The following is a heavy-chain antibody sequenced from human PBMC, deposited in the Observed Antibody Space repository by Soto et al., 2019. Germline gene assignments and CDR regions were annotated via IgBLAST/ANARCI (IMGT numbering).Heavy chain of an antibody. D-gene: IGHD2-8*01. CDR1: GYIFTSYG. J-gene: IGHJ4*02. V-gene: IGHV1-18*01. CDR3: ARGLIGCSGGDTFDY. Sequence: QVQLVQSGAEVKKPGASVKVSCTASGYIFTSYGISWVRQAPGQGLEWMGWISAYNGNTNYAQKLQGRVTMTTDTTTSTANMELRSLRCDDTAVYYCARGLIGCSGGDTFDYWGQGTLVTVSS. CDR2: ISAYNGNT.